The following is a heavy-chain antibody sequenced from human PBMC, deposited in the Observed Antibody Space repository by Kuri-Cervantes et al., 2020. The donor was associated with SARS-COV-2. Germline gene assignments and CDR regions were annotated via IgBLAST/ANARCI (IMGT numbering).Heavy chain of an antibody. CDR2: ISSDGSNK. J-gene: IGHJ4*02. V-gene: IGHV3-30*03. Sequence: GESLKISCAASGFTFSSYWMSWVRQAPGKGLEWVAMISSDGSNKNYADSVKGRFTISRDNSKNTLYLQINSLRTEDTAVFYCARARVGVFDFWGQGALVTVSS. CDR3: ARARVGVFDF. CDR1: GFTFSSYW. D-gene: IGHD2-21*01.